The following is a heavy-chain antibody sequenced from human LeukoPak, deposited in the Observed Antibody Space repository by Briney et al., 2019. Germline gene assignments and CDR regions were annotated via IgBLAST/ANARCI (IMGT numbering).Heavy chain of an antibody. CDR1: GFTFSTYE. CDR2: SSSSGDSL. J-gene: IGHJ4*02. Sequence: GGSLRLSCAASGFTFSTYEMKWVRQAPGEGLEGVSYSSSSGDSLYYADSVKGRFTISRDNARNSLYLQMNSLRAEDTAIYYCARMAVAGQYNDYWGQGTLVTVSS. D-gene: IGHD6-19*01. V-gene: IGHV3-48*03. CDR3: ARMAVAGQYNDY.